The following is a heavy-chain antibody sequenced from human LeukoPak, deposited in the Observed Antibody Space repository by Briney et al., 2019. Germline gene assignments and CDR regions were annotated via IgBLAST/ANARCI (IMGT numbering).Heavy chain of an antibody. D-gene: IGHD4-23*01. CDR3: ARAPMTTVVTLFDY. CDR1: GGSISSGGYY. Sequence: SQTLSLTCTVSGGSISSGGYYWSWIRQHPGKGLEWIGYIYYSGSTYYNPSLKSRVTVSVDTSKNQFSLKLSSVTAADTAVYYCARAPMTTVVTLFDYWGQGTLVTVSS. CDR2: IYYSGST. J-gene: IGHJ4*02. V-gene: IGHV4-31*03.